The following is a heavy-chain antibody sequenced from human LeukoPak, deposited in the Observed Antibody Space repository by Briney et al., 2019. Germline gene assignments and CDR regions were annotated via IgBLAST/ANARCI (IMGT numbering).Heavy chain of an antibody. D-gene: IGHD6-6*01. CDR1: GFTFSSYS. Sequence: PGGSLRLSCAASGFTFSSYSMNWVRQAPGKGLEWVSSISSSSSYIYYADSVKGRFTISRDNAKNSLYLQMNSLRAEDTAVYYCARDRRMAFSSPGSAFDIWGQGTMVTVSS. CDR3: ARDRRMAFSSPGSAFDI. CDR2: ISSSSSYI. J-gene: IGHJ3*02. V-gene: IGHV3-21*01.